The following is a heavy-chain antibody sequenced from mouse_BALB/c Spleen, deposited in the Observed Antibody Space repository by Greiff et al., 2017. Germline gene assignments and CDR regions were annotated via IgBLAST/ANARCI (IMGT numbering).Heavy chain of an antibody. D-gene: IGHD2-1*01. CDR1: GFTFSNYW. CDR3: TRDGNYWYFDV. J-gene: IGHJ1*01. Sequence: EVHLVESGGGLVQPGGSMKLSCVASGFTFSNYWMNWVRQSPEKGLEWVAEIRLKSNNYATHYAESVKGRFTISRDDSKSSVYLQMNNLRAEDTGIYYCTRDGNYWYFDVWGAGTTVTVSS. V-gene: IGHV6-6*02. CDR2: IRLKSNNYAT.